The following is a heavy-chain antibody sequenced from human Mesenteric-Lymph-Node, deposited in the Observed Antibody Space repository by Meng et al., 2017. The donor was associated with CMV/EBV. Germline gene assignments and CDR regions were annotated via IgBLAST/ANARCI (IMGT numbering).Heavy chain of an antibody. V-gene: IGHV3-23*01. J-gene: IGHJ6*02. D-gene: IGHD3-3*01. Sequence: GGSLRLSCAASGFTFSSYEMNWVRQAPGKGLEWVSAISGSGGSTYYADSVKGRFTISRDNSKNTLYLQMNSLRAEDTAVYYCAKDVPYDFWSVYYINHGMDVWGQGTTVTVSS. CDR1: GFTFSSYE. CDR2: ISGSGGST. CDR3: AKDVPYDFWSVYYINHGMDV.